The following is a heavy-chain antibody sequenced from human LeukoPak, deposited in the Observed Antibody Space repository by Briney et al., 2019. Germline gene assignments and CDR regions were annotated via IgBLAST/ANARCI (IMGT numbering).Heavy chain of an antibody. CDR1: GFTFSSYG. J-gene: IGHJ3*02. Sequence: GRSLRLSCAASGFTFSSYGMHWVRQAPGKGLEWVAVIWYDGSNKYYADSVKGRFTISRDNSKNTLYLQMNSLRAEDTAVYYCAKIPSWDAFDIWGQGTMVTVSS. V-gene: IGHV3-33*06. CDR3: AKIPSWDAFDI. D-gene: IGHD3-10*01. CDR2: IWYDGSNK.